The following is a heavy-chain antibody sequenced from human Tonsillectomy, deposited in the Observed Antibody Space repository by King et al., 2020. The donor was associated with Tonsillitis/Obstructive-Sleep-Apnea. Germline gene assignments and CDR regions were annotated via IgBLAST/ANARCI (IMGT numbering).Heavy chain of an antibody. CDR2: ISAYNDNT. J-gene: IGHJ6*03. D-gene: IGHD1-1*01. Sequence: VQLVESGAEVKKPGASVKVSCKASGYTFSNYGISWVRQAPGQGLEWMGWISAYNDNTNYAQKFQGRVTMTTDTSTSTGYMELRSLRSDDTAVYYCARVKYTTQYYYYYSLDVWGKGTTVTVTS. CDR1: GYTFSNYG. CDR3: ARVKYTTQYYYYYSLDV. V-gene: IGHV1-18*01.